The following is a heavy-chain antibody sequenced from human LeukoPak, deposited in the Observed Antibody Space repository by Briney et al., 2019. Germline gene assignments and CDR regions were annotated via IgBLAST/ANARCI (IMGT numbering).Heavy chain of an antibody. V-gene: IGHV4-39*07. Sequence: SETLSLTCTVSGGSISSSSYYWGWIRQPPGKGREWTGSIYYSGSTYYNPSLKSRVAISVDPSKNRVFLKLSSVTAADTAVYYCAGPYYYDSSGYSIGAMVVWGKGTTVTVSS. CDR1: GGSISSSSYY. CDR2: IYYSGST. CDR3: AGPYYYDSSGYSIGAMVV. D-gene: IGHD3-22*01. J-gene: IGHJ6*03.